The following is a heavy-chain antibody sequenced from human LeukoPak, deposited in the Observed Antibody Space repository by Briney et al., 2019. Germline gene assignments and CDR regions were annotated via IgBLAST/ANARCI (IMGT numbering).Heavy chain of an antibody. CDR1: GFTFSSYA. CDR3: AKAKYYYDISGPPYDY. Sequence: GGSLRLSCAASGFTFSSYAMHWVRQAPGKGLEWVAVISYDGSNKYYADSVKGRFTISRDNSKNTLYLQMNSLRAEDTAVYYCAKAKYYYDISGPPYDYWGQGTLVTVSS. D-gene: IGHD3-22*01. V-gene: IGHV3-30*04. J-gene: IGHJ4*02. CDR2: ISYDGSNK.